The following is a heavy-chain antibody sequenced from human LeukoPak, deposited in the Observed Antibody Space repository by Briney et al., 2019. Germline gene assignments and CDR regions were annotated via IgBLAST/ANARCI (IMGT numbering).Heavy chain of an antibody. V-gene: IGHV4-38-2*02. CDR2: IYYSGST. Sequence: SETLSLTCTVSDYSISSSYYWAWIRQPPGKGLEWIGNIYYSGSTYYNPSLNSRVTISVDTSKNQFSLKLSSVTAADTAVYYCARAFYPGYYSYMAVWGKGTTVTVSS. D-gene: IGHD3-16*02. CDR1: DYSISSSYY. J-gene: IGHJ6*03. CDR3: ARAFYPGYYSYMAV.